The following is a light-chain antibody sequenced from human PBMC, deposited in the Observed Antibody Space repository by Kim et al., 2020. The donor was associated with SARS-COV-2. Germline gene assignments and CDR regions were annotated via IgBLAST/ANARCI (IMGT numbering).Light chain of an antibody. CDR2: DAS. V-gene: IGKV3-15*01. Sequence: SVSPGERATLSCRASQSVSSNLAWYQQKPGQAPRLLIYDASTRATGIPARFSGSGSGTEFTLTISSLQSEDVAFYYCQQYTNWWTFGQGTKVDIK. CDR3: QQYTNWWT. CDR1: QSVSSN. J-gene: IGKJ1*01.